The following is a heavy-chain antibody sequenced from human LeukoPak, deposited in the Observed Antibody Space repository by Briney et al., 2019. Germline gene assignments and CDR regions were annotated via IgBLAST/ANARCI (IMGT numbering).Heavy chain of an antibody. D-gene: IGHD1-20*01. CDR1: GGSISSGSYY. V-gene: IGHV4-61*02. CDR2: IYSSGST. CDR3: AIITSWLGVDAFDI. Sequence: PSETLSLTCTVSGGSISSGSYYWSWIRQPAGKGLEWIGRIYSSGSTNYNPSLKSRVTISVDTSKNQFSLKLSSVTAADTAVYYCAIITSWLGVDAFDIWGQGTMVTVSS. J-gene: IGHJ3*02.